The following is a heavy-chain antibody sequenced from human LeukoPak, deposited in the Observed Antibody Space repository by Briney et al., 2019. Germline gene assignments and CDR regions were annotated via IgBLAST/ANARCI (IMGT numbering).Heavy chain of an antibody. CDR1: GFTFDAYA. J-gene: IGHJ4*02. CDR2: IKASGDNT. V-gene: IGHV3-23*01. D-gene: IGHD1-1*01. CDR3: AKLWERKDRIY. Sequence: QSGGSLRLSCAASGFTFDAYALSWVRQAPGKGLEWVSSIKASGDNTYYADSVKGRFTISRDNSKNAVYLQMNSLRAEDKAVYYCAKLWERKDRIYRGQGTLVTVSS.